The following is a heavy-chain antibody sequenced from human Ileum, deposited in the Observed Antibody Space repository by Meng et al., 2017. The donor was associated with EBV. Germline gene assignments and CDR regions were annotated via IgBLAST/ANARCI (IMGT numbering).Heavy chain of an antibody. D-gene: IGHD2-15*01. CDR1: VGSISSYH. CDR3: ARGGWSLDY. V-gene: IGHV4-59*08. CDR2: IYYSGST. J-gene: IGHJ4*02. Sequence: QVHLQESGPGLVKPSETLSLTGTFSVGSISSYHWSWIRQPPGKGLEWIGYIYYSGSTNYNPSLKSRVTISVDTSKNQFSLNLSSVTAADTAVYYCARGGWSLDYWGQGTLVTVSS.